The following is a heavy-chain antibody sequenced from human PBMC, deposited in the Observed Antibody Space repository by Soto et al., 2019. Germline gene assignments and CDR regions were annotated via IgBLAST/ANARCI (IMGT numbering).Heavy chain of an antibody. J-gene: IGHJ6*02. CDR3: ARDYYGAGSQYYYYGMEV. D-gene: IGHD3-10*01. CDR2: IYHSGGA. V-gene: IGHV4-31*03. CDR1: GDSITSGGYY. Sequence: LSLTCTVSGDSITSGGYYWSWLRQQPGKGLEWIGYIYHSGGASYNPSLRGRAVISIDTSKNQFFLRMNAVTAADTATYYCARDYYGAGSQYYYYGMEVWGQGTTVTVSS.